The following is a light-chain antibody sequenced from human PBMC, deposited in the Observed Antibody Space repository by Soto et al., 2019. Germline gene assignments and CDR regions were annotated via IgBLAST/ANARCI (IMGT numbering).Light chain of an antibody. V-gene: IGKV1-5*03. CDR1: ENSNSH. CDR2: TAS. CDR3: QQYDLYSA. Sequence: DIQMTQSPSTLSASVGDRVTITCRSSENSNSHLAWYQQKPGKAAKLLIYTASSLQSGVPSRFSGSGSGTEFTLTISSLQPDDFATFYCQQYDLYSAFGQGTKVEIK. J-gene: IGKJ1*01.